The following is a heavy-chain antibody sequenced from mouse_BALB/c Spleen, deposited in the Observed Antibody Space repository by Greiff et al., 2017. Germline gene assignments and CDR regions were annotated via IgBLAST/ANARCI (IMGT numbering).Heavy chain of an antibody. CDR2: INPSSGYT. CDR1: GYTFTSYT. V-gene: IGHV1-4*01. CDR3: NAGTETAMDY. Sequence: QVQLQQSGAELARPGASVKMSCKASGYTFTSYTMHWVKQRPGQGLEWIGYINPSSGYTNYNQKFKDKATLTADKSSSTAYMQLSSLTSEDSAVYYCNAGTETAMDYWGQGTTVTVSS. J-gene: IGHJ4*01. D-gene: IGHD4-1*01.